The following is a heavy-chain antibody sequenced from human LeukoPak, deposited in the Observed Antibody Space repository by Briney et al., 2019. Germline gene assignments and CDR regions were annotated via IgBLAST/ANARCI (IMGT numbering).Heavy chain of an antibody. J-gene: IGHJ6*03. CDR1: GDTFRGYY. V-gene: IGHV1-2*02. Sequence: GASVKVSCKASGDTFRGYYMHWMRQAPGQGLEWMGWIYPNSGGTNDAQKFQGRVTMTRDTSISTAYMELSRLRSDDTAVYYCARPSGSTGGYYYYMDVWGKGTTVIVSS. CDR2: IYPNSGGT. CDR3: ARPSGSTGGYYYYMDV. D-gene: IGHD1-26*01.